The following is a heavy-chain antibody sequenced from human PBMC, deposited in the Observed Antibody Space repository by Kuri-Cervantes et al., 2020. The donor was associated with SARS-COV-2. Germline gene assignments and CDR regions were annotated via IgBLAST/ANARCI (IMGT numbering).Heavy chain of an antibody. V-gene: IGHV1-18*01. CDR1: AYTFTSYG. CDR2: ISAYNGNT. J-gene: IGHJ4*02. D-gene: IGHD4-17*01. CDR3: ARAHGDYFDY. Sequence: ASVKVSCKASAYTFTSYGISWLRQAPGQGIEWMGWISAYNGNTNYAQKLQGRVTMTTDTSTSTAYMELRSLSSDDTAVYYCARAHGDYFDYWGQGTLVTVSS.